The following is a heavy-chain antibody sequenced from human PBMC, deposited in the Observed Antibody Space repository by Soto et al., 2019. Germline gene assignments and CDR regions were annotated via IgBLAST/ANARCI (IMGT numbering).Heavy chain of an antibody. CDR1: GFTFSSYD. Sequence: EVQLVESGGGLVQPGGSLRLSCAASGFTFSSYDMHWVRQATGKGLEWVSAIGTAGDTYYPGSVKGRFTISRENAKSSLYLQMNSLRAGDTAVYYCARARAYCISTSCYPYMDVWGKGTTVTVSS. CDR2: IGTAGDT. V-gene: IGHV3-13*01. D-gene: IGHD2-2*01. J-gene: IGHJ6*03. CDR3: ARARAYCISTSCYPYMDV.